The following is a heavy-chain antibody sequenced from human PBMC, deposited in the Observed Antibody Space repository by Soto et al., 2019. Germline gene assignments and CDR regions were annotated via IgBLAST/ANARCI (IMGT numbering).Heavy chain of an antibody. Sequence: QVQLQESGPGLVKPSQTLSLTCTVSGGSISSGDYYWSWIRQPPGKGLEWIGYIYYSGSTYYNPSLKRRVTISVDTSKNQFSLQLSSVTAADTAVYYCAREVRLGELSFHESLDYWGQGTLVTVSS. CDR1: GGSISSGDYY. CDR3: AREVRLGELSFHESLDY. J-gene: IGHJ4*02. D-gene: IGHD3-16*02. CDR2: IYYSGST. V-gene: IGHV4-30-4*01.